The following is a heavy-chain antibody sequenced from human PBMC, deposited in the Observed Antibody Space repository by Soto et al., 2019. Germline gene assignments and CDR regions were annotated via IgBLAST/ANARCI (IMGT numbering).Heavy chain of an antibody. CDR2: IYYSGST. J-gene: IGHJ4*02. V-gene: IGHV4-61*01. CDR3: ARERELLRVKDYYFDY. CDR1: GGSVSSGSYY. D-gene: IGHD1-26*01. Sequence: PSETLSLTCTVSGGSVSSGSYYWSWIRQPPGKGLEWIGYIYYSGSTNYNPSLKSRVTISVDTSKNQFSLKLSSVTAADTALYYCARERELLRVKDYYFDYWGQGTLVTVSS.